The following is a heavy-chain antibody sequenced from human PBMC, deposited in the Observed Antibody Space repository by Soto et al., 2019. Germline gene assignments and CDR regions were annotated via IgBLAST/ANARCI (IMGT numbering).Heavy chain of an antibody. Sequence: EGSLRLSCAASGFTFSSYAVAWVRQAPGKGLEWVSGITGSGGSTYYADSVKGRFTISRDNSKNTLYLHMNSLTAEDTAVYFCYTYYYGSGTPDHWGQGTLVTVSS. CDR3: YTYYYGSGTPDH. CDR2: ITGSGGST. V-gene: IGHV3-23*01. CDR1: GFTFSSYA. J-gene: IGHJ4*02. D-gene: IGHD3-10*01.